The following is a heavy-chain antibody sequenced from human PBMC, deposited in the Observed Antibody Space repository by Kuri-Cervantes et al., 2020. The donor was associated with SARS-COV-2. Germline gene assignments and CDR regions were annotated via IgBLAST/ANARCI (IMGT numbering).Heavy chain of an antibody. V-gene: IGHV3-7*01. CDR2: IKHDGSET. D-gene: IGHD2-15*01. J-gene: IGHJ4*02. CDR3: ASERAGPRGGFDS. Sequence: GGSLRLSCEASGLTFSSSWMSWVRQAPGKGLEWVANIKHDGSETHYVDSVKGRFTTFRDNAKNLLYLQMNSLRADDTAVYYCASERAGPRGGFDSWGPGTLVTVSS. CDR1: GLTFSSSW.